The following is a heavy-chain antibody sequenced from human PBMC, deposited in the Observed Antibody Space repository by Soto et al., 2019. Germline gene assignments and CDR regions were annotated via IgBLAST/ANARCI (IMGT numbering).Heavy chain of an antibody. V-gene: IGHV3-23*01. D-gene: IGHD6-13*01. J-gene: IGHJ4*02. CDR2: ISDSGGST. CDR1: GFTFSSYA. Sequence: GGSLRLSCAASGFTFSSYAVSWVRQAPGKGLEWVSGISDSGGSTYYADSVKGRFTISRDNSKSTLYLQMNSLRAEDTAVYYCAKVKGEGSSWAPHFDYWRQGTLVTVSS. CDR3: AKVKGEGSSWAPHFDY.